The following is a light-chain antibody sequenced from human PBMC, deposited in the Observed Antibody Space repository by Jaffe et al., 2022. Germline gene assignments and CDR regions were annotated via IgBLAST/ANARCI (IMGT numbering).Light chain of an antibody. J-gene: IGKJ3*01. CDR1: QSISSY. V-gene: IGKV1-27*01. Sequence: DVQMTQSPSSLSASVGDRVTITCRASQSISSYLAWYQQKPGKVPQLLIYLASTLQSGVPSRFSGSGSGTDFTLTISRLQPEDVATYYCQKYDRVPPTFGPGTKVDIK. CDR2: LAS. CDR3: QKYDRVPPT.